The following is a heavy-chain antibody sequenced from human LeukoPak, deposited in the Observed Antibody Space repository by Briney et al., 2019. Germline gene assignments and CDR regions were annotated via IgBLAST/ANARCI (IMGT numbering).Heavy chain of an antibody. Sequence: SETLSLTCAVYGGSFNDYFWTWIRRPPGKGLEWIGEVYNGGSTNYNPSLKSRVITSVDTSKNQFSLRLSSVTAADTAVYYCARGRLGSVVFEGYYYFMDVWGKGTTVTVSS. D-gene: IGHD3-22*01. J-gene: IGHJ6*03. CDR1: GGSFNDYF. CDR2: VYNGGST. V-gene: IGHV4-34*01. CDR3: ARGRLGSVVFEGYYYFMDV.